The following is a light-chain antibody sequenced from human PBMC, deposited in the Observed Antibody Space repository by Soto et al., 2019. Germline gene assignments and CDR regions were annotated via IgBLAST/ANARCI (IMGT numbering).Light chain of an antibody. J-gene: IGKJ3*01. Sequence: EIVLTQSPGTLSLSPGERATLSCRASQSINSRYLAWYHQKPGQAPRLLIYCASSRATGIPDRFSGSGSGTYFTVTIIRLEPEHCAVYYCQQFGSSPGFTFGPGTKVDIK. CDR1: QSINSRY. V-gene: IGKV3-20*01. CDR3: QQFGSSPGFT. CDR2: CAS.